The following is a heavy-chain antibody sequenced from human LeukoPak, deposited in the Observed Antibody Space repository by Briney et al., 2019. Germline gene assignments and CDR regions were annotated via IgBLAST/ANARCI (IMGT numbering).Heavy chain of an antibody. CDR1: RFTFRSYA. Sequence: PGGSLRLSCAASRFTFRSYAMSWVRQTPGKGVEWVSVISGSGGSPYYANSVKGRFTISRDNSKNTLYLQMNSLRAEDTAVYYCAKDHVLLWFGELEDWFDSWGQGTLVTVSS. CDR3: AKDHVLLWFGELEDWFDS. V-gene: IGHV3-23*01. J-gene: IGHJ5*01. CDR2: ISGSGGSP. D-gene: IGHD3-10*01.